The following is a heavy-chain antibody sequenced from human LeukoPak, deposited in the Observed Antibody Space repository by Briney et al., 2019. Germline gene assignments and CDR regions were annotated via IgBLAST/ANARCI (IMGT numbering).Heavy chain of an antibody. Sequence: PGGSLRLSCAASGLTFSRHAMYWVRQAPGKGLEYVSGISGNGGGTSYANSLKDRFTISRDNSKKTLYLQMGSLRAEDMAVYYCARVSSSGWYAFDIWGQGTTVTVSS. CDR1: GLTFSRHA. J-gene: IGHJ3*02. D-gene: IGHD6-19*01. CDR3: ARVSSSGWYAFDI. V-gene: IGHV3-64*01. CDR2: ISGNGGGT.